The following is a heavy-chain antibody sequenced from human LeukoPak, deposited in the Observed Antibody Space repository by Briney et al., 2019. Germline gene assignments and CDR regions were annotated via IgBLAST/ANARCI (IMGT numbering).Heavy chain of an antibody. J-gene: IGHJ5*02. V-gene: IGHV1-18*01. D-gene: IGHD2-2*01. CDR1: GYTFTSNG. CDR3: ARDRWGGYCSSTSCYQGVFDP. Sequence: DSVKVSCKASGYTFTSNGISWVRQAPGQGLEWMGWISAYNGNTNYAQKLQGRVTMTTDTSTSTAYMELRSLRSDDTAVYYCARDRWGGYCSSTSCYQGVFDPWGQGTLVTVSS. CDR2: ISAYNGNT.